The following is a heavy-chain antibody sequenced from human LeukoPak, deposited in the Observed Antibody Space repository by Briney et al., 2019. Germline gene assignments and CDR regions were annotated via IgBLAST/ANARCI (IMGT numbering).Heavy chain of an antibody. J-gene: IGHJ3*02. D-gene: IGHD1-26*01. CDR3: AKVVGATTLAAFDI. Sequence: GGSLRLSCAASGFTFSSYGMHWVRQAPGKGLEWVAVISYDGSNKYYADSVKGRFTISRDNSKNTLYLQMNSLRAEDTAVYYCAKVVGATTLAAFDIWGQGTMVTVSS. CDR1: GFTFSSYG. V-gene: IGHV3-30*18. CDR2: ISYDGSNK.